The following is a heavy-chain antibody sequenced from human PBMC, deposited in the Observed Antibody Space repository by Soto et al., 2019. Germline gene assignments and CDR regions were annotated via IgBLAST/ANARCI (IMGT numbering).Heavy chain of an antibody. J-gene: IGHJ5*02. CDR1: GGSISSYY. D-gene: IGHD3-10*01. CDR2: IYYSGST. V-gene: IGHV4-59*08. Sequence: SSETLSLTCTVSGGSISSYYWSWLRQPPGKGLEWIGYIYYSGSTNYNPSLKSRVTISVDTSKNQFSLKLSSVTAADTAVYYCARLLWSRGDWFDPWGQGTLVTVSS. CDR3: ARLLWSRGDWFDP.